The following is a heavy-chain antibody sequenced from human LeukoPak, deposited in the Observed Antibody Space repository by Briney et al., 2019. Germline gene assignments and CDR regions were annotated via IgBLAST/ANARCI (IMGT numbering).Heavy chain of an antibody. CDR1: GFTFSSYA. J-gene: IGHJ6*02. Sequence: PGGSLRLSCAASGFTFSSYAMHWVRQAPGKGLEYVSAISSNGGSTYYANSVKGRFTISRDNSKNTLYLQMGSLRSVDMAVYYCARGYCSGGSCHYYYYGMDVWGQGTTVTVSS. CDR3: ARGYCSGGSCHYYYYGMDV. V-gene: IGHV3-64*01. D-gene: IGHD2-15*01. CDR2: ISSNGGST.